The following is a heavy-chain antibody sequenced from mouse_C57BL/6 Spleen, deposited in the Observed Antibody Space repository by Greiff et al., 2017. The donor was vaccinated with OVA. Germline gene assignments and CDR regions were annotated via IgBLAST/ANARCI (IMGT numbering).Heavy chain of an antibody. CDR2: ISSGGSDT. CDR3: ARHLYGISYYYAMDY. Sequence: EVQRVESGADLVKPGGSLKLSCAASGFTFSSYGMSWVRQTPDKRLEWVATISSGGSDTYYPDSVKGRFTISRDNAKNALYLQMSSLKSEYTAMYYCARHLYGISYYYAMDYWGQGTSVTVSS. V-gene: IGHV5-6*01. CDR1: GFTFSSYG. D-gene: IGHD1-1*01. J-gene: IGHJ4*01.